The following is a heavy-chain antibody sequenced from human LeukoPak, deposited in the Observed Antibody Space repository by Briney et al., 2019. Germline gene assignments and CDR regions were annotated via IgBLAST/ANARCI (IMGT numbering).Heavy chain of an antibody. V-gene: IGHV3-7*01. J-gene: IGHJ4*02. CDR1: GFVFRNYF. Sequence: GGSLRLSCAASGFVFRNYFMSWVRQAPGKGLEWEASIKNDGSEKYYVDSVRGRYTISRDNTKNSLYLQMSSLRAEDTAVYYCATDRGWRTSGYYLYYFEYWGQGTLVTFSS. CDR2: IKNDGSEK. D-gene: IGHD3-3*01. CDR3: ATDRGWRTSGYYLYYFEY.